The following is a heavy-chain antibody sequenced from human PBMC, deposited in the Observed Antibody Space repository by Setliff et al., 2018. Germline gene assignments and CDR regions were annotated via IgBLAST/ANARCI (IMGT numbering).Heavy chain of an antibody. CDR2: IYYSGST. D-gene: IGHD3-10*01. CDR1: GGSISSGNYY. V-gene: IGHV4-39*01. J-gene: IGHJ6*03. Sequence: NPSETLSLTCRVSGGSISSGNYYWGLIRQPPGKGLEWVATIYYSGSTYSNPSLKSRLIISVDAPDNQFSVKLSSVTAADTAVYYCARHKSNGSGSYPSLYMDVWGKGIMVTVS. CDR3: ARHKSNGSGSYPSLYMDV.